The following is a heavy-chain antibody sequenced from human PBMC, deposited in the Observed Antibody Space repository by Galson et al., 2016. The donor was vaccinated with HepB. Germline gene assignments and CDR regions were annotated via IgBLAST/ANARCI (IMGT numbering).Heavy chain of an antibody. Sequence: SLRRSCASSGFTFSSYAMSWVRQAPGQGLEWVAVIAYDASANYYTASVKGRFTISRDNSKNTLYLQMNGLRAEDTAGYYCAKAMLKYWSIPLSYNMDVWGKGTTVTVSS. CDR1: GFTFSSYA. D-gene: IGHD2-8*02. CDR2: IAYDASAN. CDR3: AKAMLKYWSIPLSYNMDV. V-gene: IGHV3-30*18. J-gene: IGHJ6*03.